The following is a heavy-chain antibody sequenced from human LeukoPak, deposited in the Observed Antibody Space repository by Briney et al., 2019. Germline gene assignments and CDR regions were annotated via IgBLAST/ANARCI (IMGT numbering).Heavy chain of an antibody. D-gene: IGHD4-17*01. CDR1: GFTVSSNY. J-gene: IGHJ4*02. CDR2: IRSKGYGGTT. CDR3: TRGAYAAGY. V-gene: IGHV3-49*04. Sequence: GGSLRLSCAASGFTVSSNYMSWVRQAPGKGLEWVGFIRSKGYGGTTEYAASVKGRFTISRDDSKSFAYLQINSLKTEDTGVYYCTRGAYAAGYWGQGTLVTVSS.